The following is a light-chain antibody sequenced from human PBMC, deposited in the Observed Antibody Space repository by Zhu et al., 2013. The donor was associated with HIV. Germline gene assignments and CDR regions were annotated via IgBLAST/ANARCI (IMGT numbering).Light chain of an antibody. Sequence: DIQMTQSPSFLSAFVGDRVTITCRASQAISNFLAWYQQKPGKVPTLLLYGASILQAGVPSRFSGTESGTEFTLTITSLQSEDFAVYYCQQYNNWPPELTFGGGTKVEIK. V-gene: IGKV1-9*01. CDR3: QQYNNWPPELT. J-gene: IGKJ4*01. CDR2: GAS. CDR1: QAISNF.